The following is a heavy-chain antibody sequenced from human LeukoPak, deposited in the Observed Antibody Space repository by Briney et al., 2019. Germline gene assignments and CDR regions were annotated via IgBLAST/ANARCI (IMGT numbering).Heavy chain of an antibody. CDR1: GFTVSSNS. CDR3: AKAPVTTCSGAYCYPFDY. Sequence: PGGSLRLSCTVSGFTVSSNSMSWVRQAPGKGLEWVSAISVSGNTYRADSVKGRFTISRDSSKNTLYLQMNSLRAGDAAVYYCAKAPVTTCSGAYCYPFDYWSQGTLVTVSS. CDR2: ISVSGNT. D-gene: IGHD2-15*01. J-gene: IGHJ4*02. V-gene: IGHV3-53*01.